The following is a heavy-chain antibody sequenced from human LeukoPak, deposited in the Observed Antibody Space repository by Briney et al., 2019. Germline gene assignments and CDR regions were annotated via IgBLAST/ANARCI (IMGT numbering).Heavy chain of an antibody. J-gene: IGHJ4*02. CDR3: ARLYNGYSFDY. V-gene: IGHV4-34*01. Sequence: SETLSLTCAVFGGSFSGYYWSWIRQPPGKGLEWIGEINHSGSTNYNPSLKSRVTISVDTSKNQFSLKLSSVTAADTAVYYCARLYNGYSFDYWGQGTLVTVSS. CDR2: INHSGST. D-gene: IGHD5-12*01. CDR1: GGSFSGYY.